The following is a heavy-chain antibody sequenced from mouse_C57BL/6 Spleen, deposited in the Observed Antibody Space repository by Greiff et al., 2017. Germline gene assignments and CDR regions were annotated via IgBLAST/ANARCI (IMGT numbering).Heavy chain of an antibody. CDR3: ARSVLRNYFDY. Sequence: VQLQQPGTELVKPGASVKLSCKASVYTFTSYWMHWVKQRPGQGLEWIGNINPSNGGTNYNEKFKSKATLTVAKSSSSAYMQLSSLTSEDSAVYYCARSVLRNYFDYWGQGTTLTVSS. V-gene: IGHV1-53*01. J-gene: IGHJ2*01. CDR2: INPSNGGT. CDR1: VYTFTSYW. D-gene: IGHD1-1*01.